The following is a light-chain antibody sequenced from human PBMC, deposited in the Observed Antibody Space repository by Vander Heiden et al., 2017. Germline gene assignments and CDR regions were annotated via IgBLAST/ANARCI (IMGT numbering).Light chain of an antibody. J-gene: IGLJ2*01. CDR2: EVR. CDR3: SLYTSSSTL. V-gene: IGLV2-18*01. CDR1: SSDVGSYNR. Sequence: QSALTQPPSVSGSPGQSVTISCTGTSSDVGSYNRVSWYQQTPGTAPKLMIYEVRNRPSGVPDRFSGSKSGNTASLTISGLQAEDEADYYCSLYTSSSTLFGGGTKLTVL.